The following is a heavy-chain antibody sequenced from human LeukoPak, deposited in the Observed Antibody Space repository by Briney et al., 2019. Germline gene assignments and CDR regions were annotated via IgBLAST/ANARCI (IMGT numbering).Heavy chain of an antibody. CDR2: ITGNGDST. CDR3: TKGVGRIPIFGVVY. Sequence: PGGSLRLSCAASGFTFSSYDMTWVRQASGKGLEWVSTITGNGDSTYYADSVKGRFTISRDNSKHTLYLQMNSLRVEDTAVYYCTKGVGRIPIFGVVYWGQGTLVTVSS. V-gene: IGHV3-23*01. D-gene: IGHD3-3*01. CDR1: GFTFSSYD. J-gene: IGHJ4*02.